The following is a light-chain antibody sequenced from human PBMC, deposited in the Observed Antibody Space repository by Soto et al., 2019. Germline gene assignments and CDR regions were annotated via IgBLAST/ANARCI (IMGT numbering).Light chain of an antibody. CDR2: AAS. CDR3: QQSYCIPQT. Sequence: IQLTQSPSSLSASVGDRVTITCRKSQNVNRYLNWYQEQPGKAPKLLIYAASILQSGVPSRFSGSGSGTDFTLAISSLQPEDFTTYYCQQSYCIPQTFGPGTKVEIK. CDR1: QNVNRY. J-gene: IGKJ1*01. V-gene: IGKV1-39*01.